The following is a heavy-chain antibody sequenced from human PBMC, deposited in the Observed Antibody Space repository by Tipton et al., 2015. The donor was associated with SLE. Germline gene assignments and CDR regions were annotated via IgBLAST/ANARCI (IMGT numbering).Heavy chain of an antibody. J-gene: IGHJ4*02. CDR1: GGSISSGSYY. CDR3: ARGSGLRPLGDY. CDR2: IYTSGGT. Sequence: TLSLTCTVSGGSISSGSYYWSWIRQPAGKGLEWIGHIYTSGGTNYNPSLKSRVTISVDTSKNQFSLKLSSVTAADTAVYYCARGSGLRPLGDYWGQGTLVTVSS. D-gene: IGHD4-17*01. V-gene: IGHV4-61*09.